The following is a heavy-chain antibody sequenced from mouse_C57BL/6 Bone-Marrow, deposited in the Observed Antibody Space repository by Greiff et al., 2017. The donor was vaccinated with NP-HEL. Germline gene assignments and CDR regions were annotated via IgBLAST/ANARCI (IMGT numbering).Heavy chain of an antibody. V-gene: IGHV7-1*01. J-gene: IGHJ4*01. CDR3: ARDDYYGSSRDAMDY. Sequence: EVKLMESGGGLVQSGRSLRLSCATSGFTFSDFYMEWVRQAPGKGLEWIAASRNKANDYTTEYSASVKGRFIVSRDTSQSILYLQMNALRAEDTAIYYCARDDYYGSSRDAMDYWGQGTSVTVSS. CDR2: SRNKANDYTT. D-gene: IGHD1-1*01. CDR1: GFTFSDFY.